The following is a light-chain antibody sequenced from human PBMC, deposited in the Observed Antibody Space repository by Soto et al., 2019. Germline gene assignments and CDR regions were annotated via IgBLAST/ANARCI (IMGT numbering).Light chain of an antibody. V-gene: IGKV1-5*03. CDR1: QNIGAS. CDR2: KAS. J-gene: IGKJ4*01. CDR3: QQYNRSPLT. Sequence: DIQMTQSPCTLYASVGDRVTITCRASQNIGASLAWFQQKPGRAPNLLIYKASSLDSGVPSRFSGSGSGTEFTLTISTLQPDDFATYYCQQYNRSPLTFGGGNKVEIK.